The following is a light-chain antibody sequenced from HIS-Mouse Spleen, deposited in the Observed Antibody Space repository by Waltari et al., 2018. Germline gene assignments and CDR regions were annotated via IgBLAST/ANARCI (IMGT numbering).Light chain of an antibody. Sequence: QSVLTQPPSVSAAPGPKGTISCSGSSSNIGNNYVSWYQQLPGTAPKLLIYDNNKRPSGIPDRFSGSKSGTSATLGITGLQTGDEADYYCGTWDSSLSAWVFGGGTKLTVL. CDR1: SSNIGNNY. CDR3: GTWDSSLSAWV. J-gene: IGLJ3*02. V-gene: IGLV1-51*01. CDR2: DNN.